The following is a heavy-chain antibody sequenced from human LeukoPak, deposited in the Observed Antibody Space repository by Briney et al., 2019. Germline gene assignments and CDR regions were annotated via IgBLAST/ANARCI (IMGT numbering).Heavy chain of an antibody. D-gene: IGHD2-15*01. J-gene: IGHJ4*02. V-gene: IGHV3-48*01. CDR3: ARGSIDPRVVVAATNFDY. Sequence: GGSLRLSCAASGFTFSSYSMMWVRQAPGKGLEWVSYISSSSTTIHYADSVKGRFTISRDNAKNSVYLQMNSLRAEDTAVYYCARGSIDPRVVVAATNFDYWGQGTLVTVSS. CDR1: GFTFSSYS. CDR2: ISSSSTTI.